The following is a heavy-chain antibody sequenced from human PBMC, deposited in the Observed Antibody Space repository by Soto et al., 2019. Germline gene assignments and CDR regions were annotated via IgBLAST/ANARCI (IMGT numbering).Heavy chain of an antibody. CDR3: ARDQNGSPHFDY. CDR2: IYYSGSA. J-gene: IGHJ4*02. V-gene: IGHV4-59*01. D-gene: IGHD1-26*01. CDR1: GGSISSYY. Sequence: PSETLSLTCTVSGGSISSYYWSWIRQPPGKGLEWIGYIYYSGSANYNPSLKSRVTISVDTSKNQFSLKLSSVTAADTAVYYCARDQNGSPHFDYWGQGTLVTSPQ.